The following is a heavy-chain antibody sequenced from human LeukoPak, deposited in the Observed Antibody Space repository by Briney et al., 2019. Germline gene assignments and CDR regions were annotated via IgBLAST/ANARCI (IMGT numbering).Heavy chain of an antibody. CDR3: ARAFLRSSGWSERGDI. V-gene: IGHV4-4*02. CDR2: IYHSGST. Sequence: SETLSLTCAVSGGSISSSNWWSWVRQPPGKGLEWIGEIYHSGSTNYNPSLKSRVTISVDKSKNQFSLKLSSVTAADTAVYYCARAFLRSSGWSERGDIWGQGTMVTVSS. CDR1: GGSISSSNW. D-gene: IGHD6-19*01. J-gene: IGHJ3*02.